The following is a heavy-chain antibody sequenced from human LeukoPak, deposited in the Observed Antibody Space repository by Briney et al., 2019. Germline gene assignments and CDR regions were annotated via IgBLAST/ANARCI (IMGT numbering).Heavy chain of an antibody. D-gene: IGHD2-21*02. CDR3: TYQGVTFDAFDI. V-gene: IGHV3-11*01. CDR1: GFTFSDYY. J-gene: IGHJ3*02. Sequence: PGGSLRLSCAASGFTFSDYYMSWIRQAPGKGLEWVSYISSSGSTIYYADSVKGRFTISRDNAKNSLYLQMNSLRAEDTAVYYCTYQGVTFDAFDIWGQGTMVTVSS. CDR2: ISSSGSTI.